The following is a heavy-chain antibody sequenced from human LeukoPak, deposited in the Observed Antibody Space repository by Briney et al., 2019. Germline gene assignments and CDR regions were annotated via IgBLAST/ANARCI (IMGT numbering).Heavy chain of an antibody. Sequence: GASVKVSCKASGYTFTSYGISWVRQAPGQGLEWVGWISAYNGNTNYAQKLQGRVTMTTDTSTSTAYMELRSLRSDDTAVYYCARDRGRITMVRGVIGLGMDVWGQGTTVTVSS. V-gene: IGHV1-18*01. J-gene: IGHJ6*02. CDR2: ISAYNGNT. CDR3: ARDRGRITMVRGVIGLGMDV. D-gene: IGHD3-10*01. CDR1: GYTFTSYG.